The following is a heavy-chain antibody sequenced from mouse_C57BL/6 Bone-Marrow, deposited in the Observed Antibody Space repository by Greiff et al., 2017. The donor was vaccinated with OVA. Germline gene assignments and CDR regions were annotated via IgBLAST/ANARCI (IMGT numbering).Heavy chain of an antibody. V-gene: IGHV1-19*01. CDR1: GYTFTDYY. Sequence: SGPVLVKPGASVKMSCKASGYTFTDYYMNWVKQSHGKSLEWIGVINPYNGGTSYNQKFKGKATLTVDKSSSTAYMELNSLTSEDSAVYYCARSSELDSSGYVGYWGQGTTLTVSS. D-gene: IGHD3-2*02. CDR2: INPYNGGT. CDR3: ARSSELDSSGYVGY. J-gene: IGHJ2*01.